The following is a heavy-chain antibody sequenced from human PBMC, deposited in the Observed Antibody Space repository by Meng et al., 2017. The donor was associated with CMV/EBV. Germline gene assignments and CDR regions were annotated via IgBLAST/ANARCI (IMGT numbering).Heavy chain of an antibody. CDR2: ISAYNGNT. J-gene: IGHJ5*02. V-gene: IGHV1-18*01. Sequence: ASVKVSCKASGYTFTSYGISWVRQAPGQGLEWMGWISAYNGNTNYAQKLQGRVTMTTDTSTSTAYMELRSLRSDDTAVYYCGREGWEYYEQWLVGGNWFDPWGQGTLVTVSS. D-gene: IGHD6-19*01. CDR1: GYTFTSYG. CDR3: GREGWEYYEQWLVGGNWFDP.